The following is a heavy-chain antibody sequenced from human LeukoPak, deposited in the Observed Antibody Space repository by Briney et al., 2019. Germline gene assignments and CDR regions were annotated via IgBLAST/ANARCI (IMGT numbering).Heavy chain of an antibody. CDR2: IYYSGST. CDR3: ARTTEGGYSYGYFYYYYMDV. J-gene: IGHJ6*03. D-gene: IGHD5-18*01. CDR1: GGSFRGYY. Sequence: SETLSLTCAVYGGSFRGYYWSWIRQPPGKGLEWIGYIYYSGSTNYNPSLKSRVTISVDTSKNQFSLKLSSVTAADTAVYYCARTTEGGYSYGYFYYYYMDVWGKGTTVTISS. V-gene: IGHV4-59*01.